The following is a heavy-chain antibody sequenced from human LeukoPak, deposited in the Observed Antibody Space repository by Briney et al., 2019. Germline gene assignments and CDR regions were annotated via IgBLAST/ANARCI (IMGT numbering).Heavy chain of an antibody. Sequence: VASVKVSCKASGYXFSNFGISWVRQAPGQGLEWMGWISGNNDNPNYGQNFQGRYTVTSDSSTSTAYMELRNLRSDDTAVYYCARDGTSTDDYWGQGTLVTVSS. V-gene: IGHV1-18*01. CDR3: ARDGTSTDDY. D-gene: IGHD2-2*01. J-gene: IGHJ4*02. CDR1: GYXFSNFG. CDR2: ISGNNDNP.